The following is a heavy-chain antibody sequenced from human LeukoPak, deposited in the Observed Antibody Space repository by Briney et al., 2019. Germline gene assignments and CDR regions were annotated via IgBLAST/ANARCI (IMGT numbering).Heavy chain of an antibody. D-gene: IGHD1-26*01. J-gene: IGHJ4*02. V-gene: IGHV1-46*01. CDR1: GYIFTTYY. CDR2: INPSGGST. Sequence: ASVKVSCKASGYIFTTYYISWVRQAPGQGLEWMAIINPSGGSTSYAQKFQGRVIMTRDTSTSTVYMELSGLRSEDTAVYYCARGYTWESGSFFIDHWGQGTLVTVSS. CDR3: ARGYTWESGSFFIDH.